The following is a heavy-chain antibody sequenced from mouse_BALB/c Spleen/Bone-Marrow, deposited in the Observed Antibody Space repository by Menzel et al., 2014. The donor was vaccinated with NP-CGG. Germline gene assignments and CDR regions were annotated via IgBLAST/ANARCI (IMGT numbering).Heavy chain of an antibody. V-gene: IGHV1S81*02. J-gene: IGHJ4*01. CDR3: SRGGSFDVMDY. D-gene: IGHD1-1*02. CDR2: INPSNGAN. CDR1: GYTFTSYY. Sequence: QVQLQQSGAELVKPGASVKLSCKASGYTFTSYYMFWVKQRPGQGLEWIGGINPSNGANNFNEKFKSKATLTVDKSSSTAYMQLSSLTSEDSAVYYCSRGGSFDVMDYWGQGTSVTVSS.